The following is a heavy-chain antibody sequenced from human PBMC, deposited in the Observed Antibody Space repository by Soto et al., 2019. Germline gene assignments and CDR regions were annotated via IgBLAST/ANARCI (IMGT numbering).Heavy chain of an antibody. CDR3: ARHGARVDFWSSYYAYYYYCMDV. V-gene: IGHV4-59*08. CDR2: IYYSGST. J-gene: IGHJ6*04. Sequence: KGLEWIGHIYYSGSTNYNPSLKSRVTISVDTSKNQFSLTLSSVTAADTAVYYCARHGARVDFWSSYYAYYYYCMDVCGKGTSV. D-gene: IGHD3-3*01.